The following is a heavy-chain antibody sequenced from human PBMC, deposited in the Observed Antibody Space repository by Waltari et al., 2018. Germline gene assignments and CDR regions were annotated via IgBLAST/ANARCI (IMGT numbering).Heavy chain of an antibody. V-gene: IGHV4-4*07. Sequence: QVQLQESGPGLVKPSETLSLTCTVSGGSISSYYWSWIRQPAGKGLEWIGRIYTSGSTNDNPSLHGRVTMSVDTSKNQFSLKLSSVTAADTAVYYCARDTTIFGVAPVGDAFDIWGQGTMVTVSS. D-gene: IGHD3-3*01. J-gene: IGHJ3*02. CDR1: GGSISSYY. CDR2: IYTSGST. CDR3: ARDTTIFGVAPVGDAFDI.